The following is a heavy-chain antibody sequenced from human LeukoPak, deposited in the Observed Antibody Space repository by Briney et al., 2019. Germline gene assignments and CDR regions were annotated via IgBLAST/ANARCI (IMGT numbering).Heavy chain of an antibody. CDR1: GFTFSDHY. V-gene: IGHV3-72*01. CDR3: ARVGYSYGSYYLDY. D-gene: IGHD5-18*01. J-gene: IGHJ4*02. Sequence: GGSLRLSCAASGFTFSDHYMDWVRQAPGKGLEWVGRIRNKANSYTTEYAASVKGRFTISRDDSKNSLFLQMNSLKTEDTAVYYCARVGYSYGSYYLDYWGQGTLVTVSS. CDR2: IRNKANSYTT.